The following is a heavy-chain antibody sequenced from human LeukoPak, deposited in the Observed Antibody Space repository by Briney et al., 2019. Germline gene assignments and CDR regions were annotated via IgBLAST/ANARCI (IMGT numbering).Heavy chain of an antibody. D-gene: IGHD4-17*01. CDR3: ARHVSYDYGDYGHFDY. J-gene: IGHJ4*02. Sequence: SQTLSLTCTVSGGSISSYYWSWIRQPPGKGLEWLGYIYYSWSTNYNPSLKNRVPISVDTSKNQSSLKLSSVTAADTAVYYCARHVSYDYGDYGHFDYWGQGTLVTVSS. CDR2: IYYSWST. V-gene: IGHV4-59*08. CDR1: GGSISSYY.